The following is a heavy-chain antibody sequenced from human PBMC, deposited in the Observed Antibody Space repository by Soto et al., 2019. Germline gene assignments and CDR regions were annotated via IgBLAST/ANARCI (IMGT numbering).Heavy chain of an antibody. V-gene: IGHV3-23*01. D-gene: IGHD3-9*01. CDR2: ISGSGGST. CDR1: GFTFSSYA. CDR3: AKQNTYYDILTGYLLDY. Sequence: EVQLLESGGGLVQPGGSLRLSCAASGFTFSSYAMSWVRQAPGQGLEWVSAISGSGGSTYYADYVKGRFTMLRDNSKNTLNLQMNSLRAEDTAVYYCAKQNTYYDILTGYLLDYWGQGTLVTVSS. J-gene: IGHJ4*02.